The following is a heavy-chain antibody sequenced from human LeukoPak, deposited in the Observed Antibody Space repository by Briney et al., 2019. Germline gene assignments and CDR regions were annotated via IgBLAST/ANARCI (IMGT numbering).Heavy chain of an antibody. J-gene: IGHJ4*02. CDR3: ARDQWAYCSSTSCYPFDY. CDR2: IYTSGST. Sequence: SETLSLTCTVSGGSISSYYWSWIRQPAGKGLEWIGRIYTSGSTNYNPSLKSRVTMSVDTSKNQFSLKLSSVTAADTAVYYCARDQWAYCSSTSCYPFDYWGQGTLVTVSS. V-gene: IGHV4-4*07. CDR1: GGSISSYY. D-gene: IGHD2-2*01.